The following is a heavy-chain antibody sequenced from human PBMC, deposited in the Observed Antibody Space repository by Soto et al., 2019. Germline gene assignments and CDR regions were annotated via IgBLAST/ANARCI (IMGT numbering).Heavy chain of an antibody. D-gene: IGHD2-15*01. Sequence: SLRLSCAASGFTLSSYWMHWVRQAPGKGLVWVSRINSDGSDTSYADSVRGRFTISRDNSDNTLYLQMNSLRADDTAVYYCARGYCSGGTCYSGWFDPWGQGTLVTVSS. J-gene: IGHJ5*02. CDR1: GFTLSSYW. CDR2: INSDGSDT. V-gene: IGHV3-74*01. CDR3: ARGYCSGGTCYSGWFDP.